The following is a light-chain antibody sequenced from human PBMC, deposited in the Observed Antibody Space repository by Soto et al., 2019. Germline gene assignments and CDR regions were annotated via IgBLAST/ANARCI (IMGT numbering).Light chain of an antibody. CDR3: SSYTNTSAHYV. Sequence: QSVLTQPASVSGSPGQSITISCTGTSSDVGGYNFVSWYQQHTGRAPKIMIYEVSNRPSGVSNRFSGSKSGNTASLTISGLQAEDEDDYSCSSYTNTSAHYVFGPGTRSPS. J-gene: IGLJ1*01. CDR2: EVS. V-gene: IGLV2-14*01. CDR1: SSDVGGYNF.